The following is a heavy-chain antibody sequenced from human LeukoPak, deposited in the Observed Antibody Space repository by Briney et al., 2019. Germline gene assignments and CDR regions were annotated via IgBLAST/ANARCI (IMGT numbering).Heavy chain of an antibody. V-gene: IGHV3-9*01. CDR2: IGNPLSK. J-gene: IGHJ4*02. Sequence: GGSLRLSCSASGLYFVDHAIHWVRQAPGKGPEWVSGIGNPLSKGYADSVRGRFTISRGNAGNSVYRQMKSLRPEDTALYYCAAEIRRGDSPLDSWGPGTLVTVSS. CDR3: AAEIRRGDSPLDS. CDR1: GLYFVDHA.